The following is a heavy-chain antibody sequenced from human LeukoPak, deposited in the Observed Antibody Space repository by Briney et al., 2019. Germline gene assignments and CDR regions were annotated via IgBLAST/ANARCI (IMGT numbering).Heavy chain of an antibody. CDR2: TRYDGSNK. V-gene: IGHV3-30*02. D-gene: IGHD1-26*01. J-gene: IGHJ3*02. Sequence: GGSLRLSCAASGFTFSSYGMHWVRQAPGKGLEWVAFTRYDGSNKYYADSVKGRFTISRDNSKNTLYLQMNSLRTEDTAVYYCAKDGVGATSYAFDIWGQGTMVTVSS. CDR3: AKDGVGATSYAFDI. CDR1: GFTFSSYG.